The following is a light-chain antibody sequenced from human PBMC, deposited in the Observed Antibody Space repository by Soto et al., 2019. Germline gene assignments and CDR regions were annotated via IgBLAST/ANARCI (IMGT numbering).Light chain of an antibody. CDR1: QSIRYY. V-gene: IGKV1-5*01. Sequence: DIQLTQSPPTLSASVGDRVTITCRASQSIRYYLAWYQQMPGKAPKLLIYGASSLQSGVTSRFSGSGSGTEFTLTMSSLQPDDFSTEFYQHLNSYAHTCRQGTEVEIK. CDR3: QHLNSYAHT. J-gene: IGKJ1*01. CDR2: GAS.